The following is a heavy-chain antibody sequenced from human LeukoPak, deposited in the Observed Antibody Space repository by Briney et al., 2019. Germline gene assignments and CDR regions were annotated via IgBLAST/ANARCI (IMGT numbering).Heavy chain of an antibody. J-gene: IGHJ6*02. CDR1: GGSISSYY. V-gene: IGHV4-59*01. D-gene: IGHD6-19*01. Sequence: PSETLSLTYTVSGGSISSYYWSWIRQPPGKGLEWIGYIYYSGSTNYNPSLKSRVTISVDTSKNQFSLKLSSVTAADTAVYYCARDPGSGWLLGQYYYYGMDVWGQGTTVTVSS. CDR3: ARDPGSGWLLGQYYYYGMDV. CDR2: IYYSGST.